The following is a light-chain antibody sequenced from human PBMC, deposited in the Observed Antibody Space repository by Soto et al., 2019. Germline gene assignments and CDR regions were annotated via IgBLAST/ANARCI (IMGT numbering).Light chain of an antibody. J-gene: IGKJ1*01. V-gene: IGKV3D-15*01. CDR1: QSVSSSY. CDR2: GAS. CDR3: QQYNNWPRT. Sequence: EIVLTQSPGTLSLSPRERATLSCRPNQSVSSSYLAWYQQRPGQAPRLLIYGASTRATGIPARFSGSGSGTEFTLTISSLQSEDFAVYYCQQYNNWPRTFGQGTKVDI.